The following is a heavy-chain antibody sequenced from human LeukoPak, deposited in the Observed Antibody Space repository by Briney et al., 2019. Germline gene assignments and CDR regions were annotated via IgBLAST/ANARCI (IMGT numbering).Heavy chain of an antibody. J-gene: IGHJ4*02. V-gene: IGHV1-18*01. CDR3: TRASFDY. CDR2: ISAYNGNT. CDR1: GYTFTRFG. Sequence: GASVKVSCKTSGYTFTRFGINWVRQAPGQGLEWMGWISAYNGNTKIAQNFQGRATLTTDTSTSTVYMELRSLRPDDTAVYYCTRASFDYWGQGTLVTVSS.